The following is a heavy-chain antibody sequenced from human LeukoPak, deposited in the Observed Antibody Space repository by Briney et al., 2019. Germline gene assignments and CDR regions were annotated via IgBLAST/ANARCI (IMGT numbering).Heavy chain of an antibody. V-gene: IGHV4-59*01. CDR1: GASSSSCY. Sequence: PSETLSLTCTVSGASSSSCYWSWIRQPPGKGLEWIGYIYYSGSTNYNPSLKSRVTISVDTSKNQFSLKLSSVTAADTAVYYCARVAAAEFYYYYYMDVWGKGTTVTVSS. CDR3: ARVAAAEFYYYYYMDV. D-gene: IGHD6-13*01. CDR2: IYYSGST. J-gene: IGHJ6*03.